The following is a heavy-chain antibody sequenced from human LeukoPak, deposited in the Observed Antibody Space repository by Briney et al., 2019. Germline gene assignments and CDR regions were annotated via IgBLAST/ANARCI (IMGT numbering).Heavy chain of an antibody. J-gene: IGHJ5*02. CDR2: INHSGST. Sequence: SETLSLTCAVYGGSFSGYYWSWLRQPPGKGLEWMGEINHSGSTNYNPSLKSRVTISVDTSKNQFSLKLSSVTAADTAVYYCARRHSSSWWRWLDPWGQGTLVTVSS. V-gene: IGHV4-34*01. CDR3: ARRHSSSWWRWLDP. D-gene: IGHD6-13*01. CDR1: GGSFSGYY.